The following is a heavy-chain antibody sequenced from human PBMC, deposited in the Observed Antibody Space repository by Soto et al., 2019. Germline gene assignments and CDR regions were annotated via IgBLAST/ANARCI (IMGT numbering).Heavy chain of an antibody. J-gene: IGHJ6*02. Sequence: ASVKVSCKASGYTFTSYAIHWVRQAPGQSLEWMGWINAGNGNTKYSQKFQGRVTITMDTSATTAYMELSSLRSEDTAVYYCARDCITTSCYSGYYYYGMDVWGQGTTVTVSS. D-gene: IGHD2-2*01. V-gene: IGHV1-3*01. CDR2: INAGNGNT. CDR1: GYTFTSYA. CDR3: ARDCITTSCYSGYYYYGMDV.